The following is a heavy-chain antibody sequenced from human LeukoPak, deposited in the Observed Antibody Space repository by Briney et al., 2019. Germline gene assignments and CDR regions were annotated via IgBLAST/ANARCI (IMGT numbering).Heavy chain of an antibody. CDR2: ISSGSLTT. Sequence: GGSLRLSCAASGFTFRSYKMNWVRQAPGKGLEWVSYISSGSLTTYYADSVKGRFTISRDNANNLLYLQMNSLRAEDTAVYYCARESYNYYDGSAYSRPLDYWGPGTLVTVSS. D-gene: IGHD3-22*01. CDR3: ARESYNYYDGSAYSRPLDY. V-gene: IGHV3-48*04. J-gene: IGHJ4*02. CDR1: GFTFRSYK.